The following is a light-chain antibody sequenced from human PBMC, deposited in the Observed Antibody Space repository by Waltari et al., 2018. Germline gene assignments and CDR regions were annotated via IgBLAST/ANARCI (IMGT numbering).Light chain of an antibody. CDR3: QQYDGSVVT. CDR1: QYITGSW. J-gene: IGKJ4*01. CDR2: AAS. V-gene: IGKV3-20*01. Sequence: EIVLTQSPGTLSLSPGERVTLSCRASQYITGSWMTWYHQKPGQAPRLLIYAASTRAPGVPDRFSGSVSGTDFTLTISRLEPEDSAIYYCQQYDGSVVTFGGGTKVEIK.